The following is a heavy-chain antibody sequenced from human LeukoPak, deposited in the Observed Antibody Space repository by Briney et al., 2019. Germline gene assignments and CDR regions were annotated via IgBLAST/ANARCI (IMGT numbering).Heavy chain of an antibody. V-gene: IGHV4-59*01. CDR1: GGSISSYY. J-gene: IGHJ4*02. CDR2: IYYSGST. CDR3: AREVSGGSVDFDY. Sequence: PSETLSLTCTVSGGSISSYYWSWIRQPPGKGLEWIGCIYYSGSTNYNPSRKSRVTISVDTSKNQFSLKLSSVTAADTAVYYCAREVSGGSVDFDYWGQGTLVTVSS. D-gene: IGHD2-15*01.